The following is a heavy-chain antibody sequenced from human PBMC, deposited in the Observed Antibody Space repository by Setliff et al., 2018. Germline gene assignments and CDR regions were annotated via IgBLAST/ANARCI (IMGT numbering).Heavy chain of an antibody. Sequence: PSETLSLTCAVSGYSISSGYYWSWIRQPPGKGLEWIGEINHSGSTNYNPSLKSRVTISVDTSKNQFSLKLSSVTAADTAVYYCASIPSSGWYYYYGMDVWGQGTTVTVSS. CDR3: ASIPSSGWYYYYGMDV. CDR2: INHSGST. CDR1: GYSISSGYY. D-gene: IGHD6-19*01. J-gene: IGHJ6*02. V-gene: IGHV4-34*01.